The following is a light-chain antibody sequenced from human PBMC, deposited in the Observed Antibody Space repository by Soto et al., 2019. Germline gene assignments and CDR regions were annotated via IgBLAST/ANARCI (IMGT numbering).Light chain of an antibody. V-gene: IGLV2-8*01. CDR2: EVT. CDR3: SSYAGSNTYV. J-gene: IGLJ1*01. CDR1: STDIGIFNY. Sequence: QSVLTQPPSASGSPGQSVTISCTVTSTDIGIFNYVSWYQHHPGKAPKLIIYEVTKRPSGVPDRFSGSKSGNTASLTVSGLQAEDEADYYCSSYAGSNTYVFGIGTKVTVL.